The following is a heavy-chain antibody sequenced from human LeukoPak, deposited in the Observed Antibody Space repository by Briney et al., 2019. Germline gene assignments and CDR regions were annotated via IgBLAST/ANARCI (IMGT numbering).Heavy chain of an antibody. J-gene: IGHJ4*02. V-gene: IGHV1-69*13. Sequence: RASVKVSCKASGGTFSSYAISWVRQAPGQGLEWMGGIIPIFGTANYAQKFQGRVTITADESTSTAYMELSSLRSEDTAVYYCARDLFTRGYSYGSDFDYWGQGTLVIVSS. CDR3: ARDLFTRGYSYGSDFDY. CDR1: GGTFSSYA. D-gene: IGHD5-18*01. CDR2: IIPIFGTA.